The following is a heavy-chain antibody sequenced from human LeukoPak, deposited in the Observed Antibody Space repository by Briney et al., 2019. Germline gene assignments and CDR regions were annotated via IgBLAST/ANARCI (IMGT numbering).Heavy chain of an antibody. CDR1: GGSFSGYS. CDR2: INLIGSN. D-gene: IGHD5-18*01. V-gene: IGHV4-34*01. Sequence: PSETLSLTRAVYGGSFSGYSWSWIRQPPGKGLEWVGGINLIGSNNFNPSLKSRVNISLDTTKNRFSLKLSSVTAADTAVYYCTRGIEYSYGASGYYYYYMDVWGKGTTVTVSS. J-gene: IGHJ6*03. CDR3: TRGIEYSYGASGYYYYYMDV.